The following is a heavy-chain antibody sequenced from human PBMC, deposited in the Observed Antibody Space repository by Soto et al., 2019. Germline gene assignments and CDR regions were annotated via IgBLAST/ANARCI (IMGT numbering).Heavy chain of an antibody. CDR3: ARIKHSSGWFYDAFDI. CDR1: GGTFSSYT. Sequence: QVQLVQSGAEVKKPGSSVKVSCKASGGTFSSYTISWVRQAPGQGLEWMGRIIPILGIANYAQEFQGRVTITADKSTTTAYMELSSLRSEDTAVYYCARIKHSSGWFYDAFDIWGQGTMVTVSS. J-gene: IGHJ3*02. CDR2: IIPILGIA. D-gene: IGHD6-19*01. V-gene: IGHV1-69*02.